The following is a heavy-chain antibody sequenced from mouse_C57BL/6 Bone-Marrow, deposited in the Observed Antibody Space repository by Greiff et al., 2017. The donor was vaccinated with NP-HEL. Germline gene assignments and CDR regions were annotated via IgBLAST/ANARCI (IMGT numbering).Heavy chain of an antibody. V-gene: IGHV2-6-1*01. CDR1: GFSFTSYG. Sequence: VQLQQSGPGLVAPSQSLSITCTVSGFSFTSYGVHWVRQPPGKGLEWLVVIWSDGSTTYNSALKSRLSISKDNAKSQVFLKMNSLQTDDTAIYYCARHKGGDGYYAFAYWGQGTLVTVSA. CDR3: ARHKGGDGYYAFAY. J-gene: IGHJ3*01. CDR2: IWSDGST. D-gene: IGHD2-3*01.